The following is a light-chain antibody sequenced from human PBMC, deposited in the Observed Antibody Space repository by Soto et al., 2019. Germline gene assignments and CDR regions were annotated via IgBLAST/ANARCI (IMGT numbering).Light chain of an antibody. J-gene: IGKJ2*01. CDR1: QGISTY. Sequence: DNQIFQSPSSLYASVGDRVTITCRARQGISTYLNWYQLNPGKAPKLLIYAASSVQSGVPSMCSGSGAETDFTLTISSLQPEYFATYCCQPGYCSPTFGHGTKVDIK. CDR2: AAS. V-gene: IGKV1-39*01. CDR3: QPGYCSPT.